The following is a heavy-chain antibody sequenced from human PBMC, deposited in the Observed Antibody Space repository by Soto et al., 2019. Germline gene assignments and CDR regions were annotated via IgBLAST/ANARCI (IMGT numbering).Heavy chain of an antibody. Sequence: GGSLRLSCADSGFTFSSYAMHWVRKAPGKGLEWVAVISYDGSNKYYADSVEGHFTISRDNSKNTLYLQMYSLRAEVTSVDCCARERTSGSSSSSSVDGKDVWGEGTTVTVYS. D-gene: IGHD1-26*01. V-gene: IGHV3-30*14. CDR2: ISYDGSNK. CDR3: ARERTSGSSSSSSVDGKDV. J-gene: IGHJ6*04. CDR1: GFTFSSYA.